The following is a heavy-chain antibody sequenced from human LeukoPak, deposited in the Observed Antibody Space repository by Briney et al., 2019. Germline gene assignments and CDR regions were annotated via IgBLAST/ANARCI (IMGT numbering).Heavy chain of an antibody. CDR2: IRYDGSNK. CDR1: GFTFSSYG. CDR3: AKVGSSSSGGDY. J-gene: IGHJ4*02. D-gene: IGHD6-6*01. V-gene: IGHV3-30*02. Sequence: GGSLRLSCAASGFTFSSYGMHWVRQAPGKGLEWVAFIRYDGSNKYYADSVKGRFTISRDNSKNTLYLQMNSLRVEDTAVYYCAKVGSSSSGGDYWGQGTLVTVSS.